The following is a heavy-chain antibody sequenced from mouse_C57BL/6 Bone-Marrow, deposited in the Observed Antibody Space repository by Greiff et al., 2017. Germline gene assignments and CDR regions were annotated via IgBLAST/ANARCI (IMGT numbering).Heavy chain of an antibody. D-gene: IGHD2-4*01. CDR3: ARGSPTMITYYFDY. J-gene: IGHJ2*01. CDR1: GFTFSSYA. Sequence: EVQLVESGGGLVKPGGSLKLSCAASGFTFSSYAMSWVRQTPEKRLEWVATISDGGSYTYYPDNVKGRFTISRDNAKNNLYLQMSHLKSEDTAMYYCARGSPTMITYYFDYWGQGTTLTVSS. V-gene: IGHV5-4*01. CDR2: ISDGGSYT.